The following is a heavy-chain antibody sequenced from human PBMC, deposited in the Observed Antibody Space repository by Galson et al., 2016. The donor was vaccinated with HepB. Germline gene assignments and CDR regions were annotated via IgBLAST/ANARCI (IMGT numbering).Heavy chain of an antibody. CDR2: ISASSGTI. CDR1: GFRFSDYN. Sequence: LRLSCAASGFRFSDYNMNWVRQAPGRGLEWVAYISASSGTIYYADSVKGRFTISRDNANNSLSLQMNSLRAEDTAFYYCSRPHTYYFGSGSYFDVLHYGMDVWGQGTTVTVSS. V-gene: IGHV3-48*01. D-gene: IGHD3-10*01. J-gene: IGHJ6*02. CDR3: SRPHTYYFGSGSYFDVLHYGMDV.